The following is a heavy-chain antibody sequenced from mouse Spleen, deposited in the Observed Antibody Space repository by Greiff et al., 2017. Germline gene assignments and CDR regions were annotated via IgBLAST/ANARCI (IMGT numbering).Heavy chain of an antibody. V-gene: IGHV1-15*01. CDR3: TRGGPVEFDY. J-gene: IGHJ2*01. CDR1: GYTFTDYE. CDR2: IDPETGGT. Sequence: QVQLQQSGAELVRPGASVTLSCKASGYTFTDYEMHWVKQTPVHGLEWIGAIDPETGGTAYNQKFKGKAILTADKSSSTAYMELRSLTSEDSAVYYCTRGGPVEFDYWGQGTTLTVSS.